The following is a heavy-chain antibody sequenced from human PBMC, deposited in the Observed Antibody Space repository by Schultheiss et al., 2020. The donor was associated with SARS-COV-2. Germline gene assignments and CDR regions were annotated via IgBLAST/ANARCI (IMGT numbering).Heavy chain of an antibody. D-gene: IGHD2-21*02. CDR3: ANLGRKSDSGY. CDR2: TPSDERDT. J-gene: IGHJ4*02. V-gene: IGHV3-74*03. CDR1: GFAFSDYY. Sequence: GESLKISCAASGFAFSDYYMSWIRQAPGKGLECVSRTPSDERDTTYADSVRGRFTISRDNAKNTLYLQINSLRAEDKAIYYCANLGRKSDSGYWGQGTLVTVSS.